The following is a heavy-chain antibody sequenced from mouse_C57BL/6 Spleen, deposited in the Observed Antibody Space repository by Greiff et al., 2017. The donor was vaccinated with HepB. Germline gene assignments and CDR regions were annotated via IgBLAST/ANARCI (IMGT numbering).Heavy chain of an antibody. CDR3: ARYEMWFAD. J-gene: IGHJ3*01. Sequence: EVQLQQSGPELVKPGASVKISCKASGYTFTDYYMNWVKQSHGKSLEWIGDINPNNGGTSYNQKFKGKATLTVDKSSSTAYMELRSLTSEDSAVYYCARYEMWFADWGKGTMVTVSA. V-gene: IGHV1-26*01. D-gene: IGHD2-3*01. CDR1: GYTFTDYY. CDR2: INPNNGGT.